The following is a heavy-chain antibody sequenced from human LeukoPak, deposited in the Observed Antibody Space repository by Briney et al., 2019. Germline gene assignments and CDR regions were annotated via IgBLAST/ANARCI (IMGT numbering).Heavy chain of an antibody. J-gene: IGHJ6*02. CDR2: IKQDGSET. Sequence: PGGSLRLSCAASGFTFSNNWMTWVRQAPGKGLEWVANIKQDGSETNYVDSMKGRFTISRDNAKNSLYLQMNSLRAEDTAFYYCAKGNRDSSGFYYYYGMDVWGQGTTVTVSS. CDR3: AKGNRDSSGFYYYYGMDV. V-gene: IGHV3-7*03. CDR1: GFTFSNNW. D-gene: IGHD3-22*01.